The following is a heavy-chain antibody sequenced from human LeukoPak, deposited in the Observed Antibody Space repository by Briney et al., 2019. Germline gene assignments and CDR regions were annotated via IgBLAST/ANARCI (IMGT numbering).Heavy chain of an antibody. V-gene: IGHV3-23*01. Sequence: GGSLRLSCAASGFTFASYGMSWVRQTPGKGLEWVSFITTNGGRTSYADSVKGRFTISRDNSKNTLYLQMNSLRPEDTAVYYCARGYYDSSGYLGGYWGQGTLVTVSS. CDR3: ARGYYDSSGYLGGY. CDR1: GFTFASYG. D-gene: IGHD3-22*01. CDR2: ITTNGGRT. J-gene: IGHJ4*02.